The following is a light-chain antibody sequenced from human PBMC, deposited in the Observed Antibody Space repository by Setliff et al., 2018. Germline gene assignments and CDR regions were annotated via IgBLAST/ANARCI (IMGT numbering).Light chain of an antibody. CDR1: SSDIGGYNY. CDR2: EVS. J-gene: IGLJ1*01. Sequence: ALTQPASVSGSPGQSITISCTGTSSDIGGYNYVSWYQQHPGKAPKFMIYEVSNRPSGVSNRFSGSKSGNTASLTISGLRAEDEADYYCSSYTSSGTDVFGSGTKVTVL. CDR3: SSYTSSGTDV. V-gene: IGLV2-14*01.